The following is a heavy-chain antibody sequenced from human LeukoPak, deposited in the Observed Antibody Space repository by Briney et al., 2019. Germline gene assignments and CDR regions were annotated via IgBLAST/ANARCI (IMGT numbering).Heavy chain of an antibody. CDR2: ISSSGSTM. CDR1: GFTFSSYE. J-gene: IGHJ6*03. Sequence: GGSLRLSCAASGFTFSSYEMNWVRQAPGKGLEWVSYISSSGSTMYYADSVKGRFTISRDNAKNSLYLQMNSLRAEDTAVYYCARDLYSGNYGNYYCYYMDVWGKGTTVTISS. CDR3: ARDLYSGNYGNYYCYYMDV. V-gene: IGHV3-48*03. D-gene: IGHD1-26*01.